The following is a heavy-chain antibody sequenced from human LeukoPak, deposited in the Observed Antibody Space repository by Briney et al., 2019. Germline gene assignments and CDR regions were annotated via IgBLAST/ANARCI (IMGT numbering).Heavy chain of an antibody. Sequence: GGSLRLSCAASGFIFSNYAMSWVRQAPGKGLGWVSGISGGGDTTFYIDSVKGRFTISRDNSKNTLYLHLNNLRAEDTAVYYCAKAPSPYYYDSSAYWGQGILVTVSS. V-gene: IGHV3-23*01. CDR2: ISGGGDTT. CDR1: GFIFSNYA. J-gene: IGHJ4*02. CDR3: AKAPSPYYYDSSAY. D-gene: IGHD3-22*01.